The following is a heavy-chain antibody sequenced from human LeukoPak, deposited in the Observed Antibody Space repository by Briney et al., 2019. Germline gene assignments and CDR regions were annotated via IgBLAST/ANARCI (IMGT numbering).Heavy chain of an antibody. CDR2: ISYDGSNK. CDR3: ARDGYYYDSSPSPLLDY. J-gene: IGHJ4*02. V-gene: IGHV3-30*03. Sequence: GGSLRLSCAASGLSLNSYAIHWVRQAPGKGLEWVTAISYDGSNKHYADSVRGRFTISRDNSKNTLYLQMNSLRAEDTAVYYCARDGYYYDSSPSPLLDYWGQGTLVTVSS. D-gene: IGHD3-22*01. CDR1: GLSLNSYA.